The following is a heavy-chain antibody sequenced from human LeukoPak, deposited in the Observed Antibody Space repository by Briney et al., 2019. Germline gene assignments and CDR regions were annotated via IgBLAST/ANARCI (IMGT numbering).Heavy chain of an antibody. CDR1: GFTFSNYW. CDR2: IRQDGSEK. CDR3: ARLRYSSSWWDAFDI. D-gene: IGHD6-13*01. J-gene: IGHJ3*02. Sequence: GGSLRLSCAASGFTFSNYWMSWVRQAPGKGLEWVANIRQDGSEKQYVDSVKGRFTISRDNAKNSLYLQMNSLRAEDTAVYYCARLRYSSSWWDAFDIWGQGTMVTVSS. V-gene: IGHV3-7*01.